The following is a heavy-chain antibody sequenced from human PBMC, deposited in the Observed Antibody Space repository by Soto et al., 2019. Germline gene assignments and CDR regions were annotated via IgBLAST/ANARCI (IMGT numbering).Heavy chain of an antibody. CDR1: GGSFSGYY. V-gene: IGHV4-34*02. J-gene: IGHJ6*02. D-gene: IGHD2-2*01. CDR2: INHSGST. CDR3: ARFCSSTSCRYFYGMDV. Sequence: QVQLQQWGAGLLKPSETLSLTCAVYGGSFSGYYWPWIRQPPGKGLEWIGDINHSGSTNYNPSLTVPLPISVDTSKNQISLRLSSVTAADTAMYYCARFCSSTSCRYFYGMDVWGHGTTITVSS.